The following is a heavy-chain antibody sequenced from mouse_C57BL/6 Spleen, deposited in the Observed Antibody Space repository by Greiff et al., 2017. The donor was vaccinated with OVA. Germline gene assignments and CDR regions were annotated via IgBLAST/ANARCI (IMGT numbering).Heavy chain of an antibody. CDR3: ARGGYYGYFDV. Sequence: EVNLVESGGGLVKPGGSLKLSCAASGFTFSDYGMHWVRQAPEKGLEWVAYISSGSSTIYYADTVKGRFTISRDNAKNTLFLQMTSLRSEDTAMYYCARGGYYGYFDVWGTGTTVTVSS. J-gene: IGHJ1*03. CDR1: GFTFSDYG. D-gene: IGHD2-2*01. CDR2: ISSGSSTI. V-gene: IGHV5-17*01.